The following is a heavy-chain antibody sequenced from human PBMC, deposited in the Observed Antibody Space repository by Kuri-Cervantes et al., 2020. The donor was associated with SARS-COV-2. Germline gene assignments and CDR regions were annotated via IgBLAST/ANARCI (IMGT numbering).Heavy chain of an antibody. D-gene: IGHD2-2*01. V-gene: IGHV3-64*04. J-gene: IGHJ6*02. CDR2: VSSNGGST. CDR3: ARLVPTDYGMDV. CDR1: GFTFSNYA. Sequence: GESLKISCSASGFTFSNYAMHWVRQAPGKGLEYVSVVSSNGGSTYYADSVKGRFTISRDNSKNTLYLQMSSLRDEDTAVYYCARLVPTDYGMDVWGQGTTVTVSS.